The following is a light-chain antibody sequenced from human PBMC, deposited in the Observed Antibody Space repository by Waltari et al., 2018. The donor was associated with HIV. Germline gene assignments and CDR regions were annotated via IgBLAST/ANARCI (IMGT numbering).Light chain of an antibody. V-gene: IGLV3-21*02. Sequence: SYVLTQPPSVSVAPGQTARISCGGTNIEPKNGHWYQQKPGQAPVLVVYDDYDRPSGIPERFSGSNSGNTATLTISRVEAGDEADYYCQVWDSRGVFGGGTKLTVL. J-gene: IGLJ3*02. CDR1: NIEPKN. CDR3: QVWDSRGV. CDR2: DDY.